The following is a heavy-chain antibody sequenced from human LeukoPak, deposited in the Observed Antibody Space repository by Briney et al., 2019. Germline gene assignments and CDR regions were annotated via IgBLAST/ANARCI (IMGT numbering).Heavy chain of an antibody. V-gene: IGHV4-34*01. J-gene: IGHJ4*02. D-gene: IGHD5-12*01. CDR3: AGNLSGYGFDY. CDR2: INHSGST. Sequence: SETMSLTCAVDGGFFSGYYRSWIRKPPGKVLEWIGEINHSGSTNYNPSFKSRVTISVDTSKNHFSLKLSSVTAADTAVYYCAGNLSGYGFDYWGQGTLVTVSS. CDR1: GGFFSGYY.